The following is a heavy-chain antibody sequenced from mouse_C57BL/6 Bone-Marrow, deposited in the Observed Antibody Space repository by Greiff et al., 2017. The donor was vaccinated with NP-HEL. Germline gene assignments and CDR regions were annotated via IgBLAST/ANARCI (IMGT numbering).Heavy chain of an antibody. CDR1: GYTFTSYW. J-gene: IGHJ1*03. D-gene: IGHD1-1*01. V-gene: IGHV1-74*01. Sequence: QVQLQQPGAELVKPGASVKVSCKASGYTFTSYWMHWVKQRPGQGLEWIGRIHPSDSDTNYNQKFKGKATLTVDKSSSTAYMQLSSPTSEDSAVYYCAMPALLRWGYFDVWGTGTTVTVSS. CDR3: AMPALLRWGYFDV. CDR2: IHPSDSDT.